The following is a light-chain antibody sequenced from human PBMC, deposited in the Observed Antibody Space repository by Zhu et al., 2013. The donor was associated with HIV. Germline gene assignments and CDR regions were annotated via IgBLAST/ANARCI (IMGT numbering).Light chain of an antibody. CDR1: QSVSSY. CDR3: QQYGNSPRT. Sequence: EIVMTQSPGTLSVSPGGRATLSCRASQSVSSYLAWYQQKPGQAPRLLIYGASVRATGIPDRFSGSGSGTDFTLTISGLEPEDFAVYHCQQYGNSPRTFGQGTKVEIK. CDR2: GAS. J-gene: IGKJ1*01. V-gene: IGKV3-20*01.